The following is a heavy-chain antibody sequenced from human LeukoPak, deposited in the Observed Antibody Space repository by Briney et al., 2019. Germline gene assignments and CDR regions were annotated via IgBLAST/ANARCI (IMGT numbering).Heavy chain of an antibody. CDR3: ARDGPPRFDY. V-gene: IGHV3-53*01. Sequence: GGSLRLSCAASGFTVRSNYRSWVRQAPGKGLEWVSVIYIGGSTYYADSVKGRFTISRDKPKNTRYLQMNSLRAEDTAVYYCARDGPPRFDYWGQGTLVTVSS. CDR1: GFTVRSNY. D-gene: IGHD3-3*01. J-gene: IGHJ4*02. CDR2: IYIGGST.